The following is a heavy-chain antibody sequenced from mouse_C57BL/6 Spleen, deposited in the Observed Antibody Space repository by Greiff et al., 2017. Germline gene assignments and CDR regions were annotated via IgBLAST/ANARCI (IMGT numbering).Heavy chain of an antibody. CDR3: ARKGGMIYGSSWGYFDV. V-gene: IGHV1-63*01. D-gene: IGHD1-1*01. J-gene: IGHJ1*03. CDR1: GYTFTNYW. Sequence: QVQLQQSGAELVRPGTSVKMSCKASGYTFTNYWIGWAKQSPGHGLEWIGDIYPGGGYTNYNEKFKGKATLTADKSSSTAYMQFSSLTSEDSAIYYCARKGGMIYGSSWGYFDVWGTGTTVTVSS. CDR2: IYPGGGYT.